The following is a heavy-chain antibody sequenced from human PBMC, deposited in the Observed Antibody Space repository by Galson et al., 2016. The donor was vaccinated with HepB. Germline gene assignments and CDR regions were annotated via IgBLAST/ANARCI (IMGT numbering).Heavy chain of an antibody. D-gene: IGHD2-15*01. J-gene: IGHJ3*01. CDR3: ARDCSGGTCKFTRHDAFDV. V-gene: IGHV4/OR15-8*02. CDR1: GDSISDSPNW. Sequence: SETLSLTCTVSGDSISDSPNWWTWVRQSPGQGLEWIGEIYHSGDANYNPSLRSRATITIDGANNQFFLWLTSVTAADMAIYYCARDCSGGTCKFTRHDAFDVWGRGMPVAVSS. CDR2: IYHSGDA.